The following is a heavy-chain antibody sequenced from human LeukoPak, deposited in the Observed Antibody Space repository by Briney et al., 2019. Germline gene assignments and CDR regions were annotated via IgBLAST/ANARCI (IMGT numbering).Heavy chain of an antibody. V-gene: IGHV4-38-2*01. CDR2: IYHSGST. J-gene: IGHJ4*02. CDR1: GYSISSGYY. Sequence: PSETLSLTCAVSGYSISSGYYWGWIRQPPGKGLEWIGSIYHSGSTYYNPSLKSRVTISVDTSKNQFSLKLSSVTAADTAVYYCARVMEDLVPAATKSSDYWGQGTLVTVSS. D-gene: IGHD2-2*01. CDR3: ARVMEDLVPAATKSSDY.